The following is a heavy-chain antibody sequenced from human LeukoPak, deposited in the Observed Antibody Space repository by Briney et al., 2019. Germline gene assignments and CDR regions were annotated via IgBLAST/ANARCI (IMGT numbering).Heavy chain of an antibody. CDR1: GYRFTSYG. V-gene: IGHV1-18*01. CDR3: AREGYCSGGICYSTMNWFDP. J-gene: IGHJ5*02. D-gene: IGHD2-15*01. CDR2: ISAYNGNT. Sequence: ASVKVSCKASGYRFTSYGITWVRQAPGQGLEWMGWISAYNGNTNYAQKVQGRVTVTTDTSTSTAYMELRSLRSDDTAVYYCAREGYCSGGICYSTMNWFDPWGQGTLVTVSS.